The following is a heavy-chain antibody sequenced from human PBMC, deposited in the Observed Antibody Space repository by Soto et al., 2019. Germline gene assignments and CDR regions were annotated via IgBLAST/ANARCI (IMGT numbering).Heavy chain of an antibody. J-gene: IGHJ4*02. D-gene: IGHD3-16*02. CDR1: GYSFTNYW. CDR3: ARHKPIEASDY. CDR2: IDPSDSYT. V-gene: IGHV5-10-1*01. Sequence: GESLKISCKGSGYSFTNYWITWVRQLPGKGLELMGRIDPSDSYTDYRPSFQGHVTISVDKSISTTYLQWTSLKASDTALYFCARHKPIEASDYCGQGTQVTVSS.